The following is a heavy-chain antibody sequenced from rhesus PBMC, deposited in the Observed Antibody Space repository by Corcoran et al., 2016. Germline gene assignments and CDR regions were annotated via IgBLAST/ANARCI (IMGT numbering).Heavy chain of an antibody. Sequence: QLQLQESGPGLVKPSETLSLTCAVSGGSISSIWWLWISQPPGKGLEWIGRISGSGGSTSYNPSLKSRVTISTDTSKSHLSLKLISVTAADTAVYYCARVSVAGWYFDIWGPGTPITISS. CDR2: ISGSGGST. V-gene: IGHV4-173*01. CDR1: GGSISSIW. CDR3: ARVSVAGWYFDI. D-gene: IGHD4-29*01. J-gene: IGHJ2*01.